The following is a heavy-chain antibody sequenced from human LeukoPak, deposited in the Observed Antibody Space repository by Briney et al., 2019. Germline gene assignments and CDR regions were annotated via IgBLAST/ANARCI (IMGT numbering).Heavy chain of an antibody. CDR1: GGSISSSNYY. D-gene: IGHD3-10*01. Sequence: SETLSLTCSVSGGSISSSNYYWGWIRQPPGKGLEWIGTIYYSGTTYYNPTLESRVTISEDMSKNQFSLTLRSVTAADTAVYYCARQISDYYYYYIDVWGKGTTVTVSS. V-gene: IGHV4-39*01. CDR2: IYYSGTT. CDR3: ARQISDYYYYYIDV. J-gene: IGHJ6*03.